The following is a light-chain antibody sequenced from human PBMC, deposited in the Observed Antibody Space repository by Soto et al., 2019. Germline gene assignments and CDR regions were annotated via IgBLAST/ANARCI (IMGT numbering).Light chain of an antibody. V-gene: IGLV2-23*01. Sequence: QSVLNQPASVSGSPGQSITTSCTGTSSDVGSYNLVSWYQQHPGKAPKLMIYEDTKRPSGISDRFSGSKSGNTASLTISGLQAEDVADYYRCSRAASRAVFGSGPTVTVL. CDR3: CSRAASRAV. CDR1: SSDVGSYNL. J-gene: IGLJ1*01. CDR2: EDT.